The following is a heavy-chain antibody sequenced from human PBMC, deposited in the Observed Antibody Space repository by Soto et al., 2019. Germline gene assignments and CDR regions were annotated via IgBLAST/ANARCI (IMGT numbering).Heavy chain of an antibody. CDR3: AKEHSGLHSRHYFDS. D-gene: IGHD4-4*01. CDR1: GFTFTTYG. Sequence: LILSCADSGFTFTTYGMHWVRQAPGKGLEWVSGLSYDGSDKEYEETVKGRFSISRDNSMKTLDLQMLSLRPEDTSVYYCAKEHSGLHSRHYFDSWDREPWSPSPQ. J-gene: IGHJ4*02. CDR2: LSYDGSDK. V-gene: IGHV3-30*18.